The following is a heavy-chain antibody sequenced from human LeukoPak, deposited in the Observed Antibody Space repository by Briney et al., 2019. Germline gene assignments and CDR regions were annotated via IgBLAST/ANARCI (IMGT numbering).Heavy chain of an antibody. V-gene: IGHV3-23*01. D-gene: IGHD3-3*01. Sequence: GGSLRLSCAASGFTVSGNYMSWVRQAPGKGLEWVSAISGSGGSTYYADSVKGRFTISRDNSKNTLYLQMNSLRAEDTAVYYCAKPYYDFWSGNWLDPWGQGTLVTVSS. CDR2: ISGSGGST. J-gene: IGHJ5*02. CDR3: AKPYYDFWSGNWLDP. CDR1: GFTVSGNY.